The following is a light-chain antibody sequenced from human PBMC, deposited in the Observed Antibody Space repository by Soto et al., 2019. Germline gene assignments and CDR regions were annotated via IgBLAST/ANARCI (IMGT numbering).Light chain of an antibody. CDR1: QSISSW. V-gene: IGKV1-5*01. J-gene: IGKJ2*01. CDR2: DAS. Sequence: DIQMTQSPSTLSASVGDRVTITCRASQSISSWLAWYQQKPGKAPKLLIYDASTLENGVPSRISGSGSGTDFTLTISNLQPDDFATYYCQQYKSYSPYTFGQGTK. CDR3: QQYKSYSPYT.